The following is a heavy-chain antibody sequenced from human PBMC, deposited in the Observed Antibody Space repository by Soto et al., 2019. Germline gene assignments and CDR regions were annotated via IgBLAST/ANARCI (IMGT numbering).Heavy chain of an antibody. V-gene: IGHV1-8*01. Sequence: QVQLVQSGAEVKKPGASVKVSCKASGYTFTSYDINWVRQATGQGLEWMGWMNPNSGNTGYAQKFQGRVTMTRNTSMSTAYMELSSLSSEDTAVYYCARERSSGWYVDYWGQGTLVTVSS. J-gene: IGHJ4*02. CDR1: GYTFTSYD. CDR3: ARERSSGWYVDY. CDR2: MNPNSGNT. D-gene: IGHD6-19*01.